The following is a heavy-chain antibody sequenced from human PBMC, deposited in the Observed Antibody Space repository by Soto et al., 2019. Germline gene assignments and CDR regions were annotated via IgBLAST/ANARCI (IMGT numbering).Heavy chain of an antibody. CDR2: ISHDGISQ. CDR3: AKDWGSSGWFNWFDS. CDR1: GFTLSNTG. J-gene: IGHJ5*01. Sequence: QVQLVESGGGVVQPGTSLRLSCVVSGFTLSNTGVHWVRQAPGKGLEWVAMISHDGISQHYVDSVRGRFTISRDNSKNKLYLQMDSLRREDTSVNYCAKDWGSSGWFNWFDSWGKGNLVIVSS. V-gene: IGHV3-30*18. D-gene: IGHD6-13*01.